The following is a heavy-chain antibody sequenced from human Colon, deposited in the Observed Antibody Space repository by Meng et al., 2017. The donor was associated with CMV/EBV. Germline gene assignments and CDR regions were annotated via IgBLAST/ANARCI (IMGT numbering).Heavy chain of an antibody. Sequence: QITLKDSGPTLVKPTQTLTLTCTFSGFSLSTNGVTVGWIRQPPGKALEWLALIYWDDDKRYSPSLKSRLTITKDTSKNQVVLTMINMDPVDTATYYCAHRFLRDSSSSLHFDSWGQGTLVTVSS. J-gene: IGHJ4*02. V-gene: IGHV2-5*02. CDR1: GFSLSTNGVT. D-gene: IGHD6-6*01. CDR2: IYWDDDK. CDR3: AHRFLRDSSSSLHFDS.